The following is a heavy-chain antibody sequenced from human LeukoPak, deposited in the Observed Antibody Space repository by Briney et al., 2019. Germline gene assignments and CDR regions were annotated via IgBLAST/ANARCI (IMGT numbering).Heavy chain of an antibody. V-gene: IGHV4-39*01. CDR1: GGSISSSSYY. D-gene: IGHD2-15*01. CDR3: ASPLGYCSGGSCEASAFDI. CDR2: IYYSGST. Sequence: KPSETLSLTCTVSGGSISSSSYYWGWIRQPPGKGLEWIGSIYYSGSTYYNPSLKSRVTISVDTSKSQFSLKLSSVTAADTAVYYCASPLGYCSGGSCEASAFDIWGQGTMVTVSS. J-gene: IGHJ3*02.